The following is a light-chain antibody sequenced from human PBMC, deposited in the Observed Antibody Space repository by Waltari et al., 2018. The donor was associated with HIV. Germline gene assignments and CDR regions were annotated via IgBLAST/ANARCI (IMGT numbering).Light chain of an antibody. J-gene: IGKJ4*01. V-gene: IGKV4-1*01. CDR1: RSILYSSDNRNY. Sequence: DIVMTQSLDSLPVSLGERATINCTSSRSILYSSDNRNYLAWYQQKARQPPKLLISWASTRESGVPDRFSGSGSGTDFTLTITRLQAEDVAVYHCQQYFRIPPTFGGGTKVEIK. CDR2: WAS. CDR3: QQYFRIPPT.